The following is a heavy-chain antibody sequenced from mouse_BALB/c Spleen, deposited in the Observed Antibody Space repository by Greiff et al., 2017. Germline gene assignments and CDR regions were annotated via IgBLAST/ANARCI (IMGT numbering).Heavy chain of an antibody. V-gene: IGHV5-4*02. J-gene: IGHJ4*01. CDR1: GFTFSDYY. CDR3: ARGGGYDGYGPYYAMDY. Sequence: EVKLVESGGGLVKPGGSLKLSCAASGFTFSDYYMYWVRQTPEKRLEWVATISDGGSYTYYPDSVKGRFTISRDNAKNNLYLQMSSLKSEDTAMYYCARGGGYDGYGPYYAMDYWGQGTSVTVSS. D-gene: IGHD2-3*01. CDR2: ISDGGSYT.